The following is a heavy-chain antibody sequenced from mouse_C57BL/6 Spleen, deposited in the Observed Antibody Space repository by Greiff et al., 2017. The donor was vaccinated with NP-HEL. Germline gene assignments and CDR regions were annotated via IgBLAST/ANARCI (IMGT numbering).Heavy chain of an antibody. CDR3: ARIEGYYAWYFDV. Sequence: VQLQESGPGLVAPSQSLSITCTVSGFSLTSYAISWVRQPPGKGLEWLGVIWTGEGTTYTSALKSRLSISKDNSKSQVYLKMNSLQTDDTARYYCARIEGYYAWYFDVGGTGTTVTAAS. J-gene: IGHJ1*03. CDR2: IWTGEGT. D-gene: IGHD2-3*01. CDR1: GFSLTSYA. V-gene: IGHV2-9-1*01.